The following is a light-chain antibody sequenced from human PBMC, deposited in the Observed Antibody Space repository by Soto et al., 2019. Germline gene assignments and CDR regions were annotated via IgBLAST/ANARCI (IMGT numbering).Light chain of an antibody. CDR1: QSISSW. CDR2: KAS. Sequence: DIQMTQSPSTLSASVGDRVTITCRASQSISSWLAWYQQKTGKAPKLLIYKASSLESGVPSRFRGSGSGTEFTLTISSLQPDDFSTYYCQQYNSYSWTFGQGTKVDIK. V-gene: IGKV1-5*03. J-gene: IGKJ1*01. CDR3: QQYNSYSWT.